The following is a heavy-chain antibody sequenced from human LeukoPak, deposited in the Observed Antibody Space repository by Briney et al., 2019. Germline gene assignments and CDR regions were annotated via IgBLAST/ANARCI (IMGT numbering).Heavy chain of an antibody. D-gene: IGHD5-18*01. CDR3: VDGGAARFDY. V-gene: IGHV3-23*01. J-gene: IGHJ4*02. CDR2: ISGSDGST. CDR1: GFTVSSNY. Sequence: GGSLRLSCAASGFTVSSNYMSWVRQAPGKGLEWVSAISGSDGSTNYADSVKGRFTISRDNSKNTLYLQMNSLRAEDTAVYYCVDGGAARFDYWGQGTLVAVSS.